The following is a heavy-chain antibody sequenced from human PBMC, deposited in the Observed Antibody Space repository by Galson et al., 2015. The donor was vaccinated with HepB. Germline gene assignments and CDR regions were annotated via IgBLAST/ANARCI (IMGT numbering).Heavy chain of an antibody. V-gene: IGHV3-21*01. Sequence: SLRLSCAGSGFSFNTYTMNWIRQAPGKGLEWVSSISDSGSCMYYADSVKDRFTISRDNAKNSVSLQMSSLRGEDTAVYYCARGHADYDPAGWFDPWGQGTLVTVSS. D-gene: IGHD4-17*01. CDR2: ISDSGSCM. CDR1: GFSFNTYT. CDR3: ARGHADYDPAGWFDP. J-gene: IGHJ5*02.